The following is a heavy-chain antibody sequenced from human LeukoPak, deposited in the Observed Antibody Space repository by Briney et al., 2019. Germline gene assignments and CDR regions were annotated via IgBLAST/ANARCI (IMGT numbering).Heavy chain of an antibody. CDR3: ATVSPLQQIIVWGSHRLGY. Sequence: GSVKVSCKASGGTFSSYAISWVRQAPGQGLEWMGGFDPEDGETIYAQKFQGRVTMTEDTSTDTAYMELSSLRSEDTAVYYCATVSPLQQIIVWGSHRLGYWGQGTLVTVSS. D-gene: IGHD3-16*02. CDR1: GGTFSSYA. CDR2: FDPEDGET. J-gene: IGHJ4*02. V-gene: IGHV1-24*01.